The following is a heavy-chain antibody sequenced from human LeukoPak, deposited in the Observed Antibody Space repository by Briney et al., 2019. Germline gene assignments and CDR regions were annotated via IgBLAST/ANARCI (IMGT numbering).Heavy chain of an antibody. V-gene: IGHV4-30-4*01. D-gene: IGHD3-10*01. CDR2: IYYSGST. J-gene: IGHJ3*02. CDR3: ARDRYYGSGSYYKDAFDI. Sequence: PSETLSLTCTVSGGSISSGDYYWSWIRQPPGKGLEWIGYIYYSGSTYYNPSLKSRVTVSVDTSKNQFSLKLSSVTAADTAVYYCARDRYYGSGSYYKDAFDIWGQGTMVTVSS. CDR1: GGSISSGDYY.